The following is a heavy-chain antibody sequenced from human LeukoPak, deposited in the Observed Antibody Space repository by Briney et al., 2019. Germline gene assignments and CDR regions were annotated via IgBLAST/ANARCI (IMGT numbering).Heavy chain of an antibody. V-gene: IGHV3-23*01. CDR3: VKGDGYSSSRPDY. Sequence: GGSLRLSCAASGFTFSNFAMSWVRQAPGKGLEWVSAISGSGGNTYYADSVKGRFTISRDSSKNTLYLQMNSLRAEDTAVYYCVKGDGYSSSRPDYWGQGTLVTVSS. J-gene: IGHJ4*02. CDR2: ISGSGGNT. CDR1: GFTFSNFA. D-gene: IGHD6-13*01.